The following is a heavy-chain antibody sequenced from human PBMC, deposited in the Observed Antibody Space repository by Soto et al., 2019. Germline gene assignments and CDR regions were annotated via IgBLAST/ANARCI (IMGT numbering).Heavy chain of an antibody. D-gene: IGHD1-26*01. CDR1: GFTLSGHG. J-gene: IGHJ4*02. CDR2: ITYDGSEI. CDR3: AREQGYGYYRVADY. V-gene: IGHV3-30*03. Sequence: QVQLVESGGGVVQPGRSLRLSCVASGFTLSGHGMHWVRQAPGKGLEWVAVITYDGSEIHYSDSVKGRFTISRDTSKNMVYLQMNSLKTEDTAMYYCAREQGYGYYRVADYGGQGTLGTVSS.